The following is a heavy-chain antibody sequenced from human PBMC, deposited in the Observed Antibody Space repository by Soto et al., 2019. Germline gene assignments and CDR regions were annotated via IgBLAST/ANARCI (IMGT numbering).Heavy chain of an antibody. CDR2: INYIGRTT. V-gene: IGHV3-23*01. CDR3: VNQRGSGKTYYYKMDV. Sequence: EVQLLESGGGLVQPGGSLRLSCETSGFTFSSYAMTWVRQAPGMGLEWVEVINYIGRTTFHAQSVKGRFTISRDNSMNTVFLQMDSLRAEDTAVYYCVNQRGSGKTYYYKMDVWGLGTTVIVSS. J-gene: IGHJ6*02. CDR1: GFTFSSYA. D-gene: IGHD3-10*01.